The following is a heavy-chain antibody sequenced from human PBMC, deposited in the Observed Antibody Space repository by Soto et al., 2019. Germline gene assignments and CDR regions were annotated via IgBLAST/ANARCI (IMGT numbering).Heavy chain of an antibody. D-gene: IGHD5-18*01. V-gene: IGHV1-18*01. J-gene: IGHJ6*02. CDR3: ARVKYSPPYYYSSGMDV. CDR2: ISAYNGNT. CDR1: GYTFTSYG. Sequence: QVQLVQSGAEVKKPGASVKVSCKASGYTFTSYGISWVRQAPGQGLEWMGWISAYNGNTNYAQKLQGRVTMTPDTSTSTAYMELRSLRSDDTAVYYCARVKYSPPYYYSSGMDVWGQGTMVTVSS.